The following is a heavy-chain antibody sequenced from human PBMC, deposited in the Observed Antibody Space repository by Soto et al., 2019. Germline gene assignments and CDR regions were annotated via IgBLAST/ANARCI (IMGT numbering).Heavy chain of an antibody. J-gene: IGHJ4*02. D-gene: IGHD2-21*02. V-gene: IGHV1-46*01. Sequence: GASLKVSCKASGYTFTSYYMHWVRQAPGQGLEWMGIINPSGGSTSYAQKFQGRVTMTRDTSTSTVYMELSSLRSEDTAVYYCARDAHIVVVTAIRALGYWGQGTLVTVSS. CDR1: GYTFTSYY. CDR2: INPSGGST. CDR3: ARDAHIVVVTAIRALGY.